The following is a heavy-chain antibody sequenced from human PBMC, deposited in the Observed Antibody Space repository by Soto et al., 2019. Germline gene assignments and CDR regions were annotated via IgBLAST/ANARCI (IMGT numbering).Heavy chain of an antibody. CDR1: GYTFTSYG. V-gene: IGHV1-18*01. CDR3: AKNGQPPYYYYGMDV. CDR2: ISAYNGNT. J-gene: IGHJ6*02. D-gene: IGHD2-8*01. Sequence: ASVKVCCKASGYTFTSYGISWVRQAPGQGLEWMGWISAYNGNTNYAQKLQGRVTMTTDTSTSTAYMELRSLRSDDTAIYYCAKNGQPPYYYYGMDVWGQGTTVTVSS.